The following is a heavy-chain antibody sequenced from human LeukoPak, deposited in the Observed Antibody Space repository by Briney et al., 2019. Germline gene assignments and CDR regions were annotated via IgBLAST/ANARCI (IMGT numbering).Heavy chain of an antibody. CDR2: IYYSGST. J-gene: IGHJ4*02. Sequence: PSETLSLTCTVSGGSISSYYWSWIRQPPGKGLEWIGYIYYSGSTNYNPSLKSRVTISVDTSKNQFSLKLSSVTAADTAVYYCAKVGGYTYGSLNYWGQGTLVTVSS. D-gene: IGHD5-18*01. CDR1: GGSISSYY. CDR3: AKVGGYTYGSLNY. V-gene: IGHV4-59*01.